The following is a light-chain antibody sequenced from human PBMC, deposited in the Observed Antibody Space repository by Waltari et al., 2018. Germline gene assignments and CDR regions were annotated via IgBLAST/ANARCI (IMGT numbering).Light chain of an antibody. Sequence: DIQMTQSPSTLSASVGDRVTITCRASQSISSWLAWYQQKPRKAPKLLIYKASSLESGVTSRFSGSGSGTEFTLTISSLQPDDFATYYCQQYNSYPFTFGPGTKVDIK. CDR1: QSISSW. CDR3: QQYNSYPFT. V-gene: IGKV1-5*03. CDR2: KAS. J-gene: IGKJ3*01.